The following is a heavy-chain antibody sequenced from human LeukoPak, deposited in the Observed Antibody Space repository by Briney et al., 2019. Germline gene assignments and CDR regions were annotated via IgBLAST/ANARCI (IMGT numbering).Heavy chain of an antibody. V-gene: IGHV3-48*01. CDR3: AKVPDYYGSGRYL. J-gene: IGHJ4*02. CDR2: ISSSSSTI. CDR1: GFTFSSYG. D-gene: IGHD3-10*01. Sequence: PGRSLRLSCAASGFTFSSYGMNWVRQAPGEGLGWDSYISSSSSTIYYADSVKGRFTVSRDNAKISLYLQMNSLRAEDTAVYYCAKVPDYYGSGRYLWGQGTLVTVSS.